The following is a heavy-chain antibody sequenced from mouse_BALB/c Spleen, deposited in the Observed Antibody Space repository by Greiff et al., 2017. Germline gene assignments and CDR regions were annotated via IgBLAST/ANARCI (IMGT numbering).Heavy chain of an antibody. J-gene: IGHJ4*01. V-gene: IGHV1S81*02. CDR2: INPSNGRT. CDR3: ARRDWHDYDYAMDY. Sequence: QVQLQQSGAELARPGASVKMSCKASGYTFTSYTMHWVKQRPGQGLEWIGEINPSNGRTNYNEKFKSKATLTVDKSSSTAYMQLSSLTSEDSAVYYCARRDWHDYDYAMDYWGQGTSVTVSS. CDR1: GYTFTSYT. D-gene: IGHD2-4*01.